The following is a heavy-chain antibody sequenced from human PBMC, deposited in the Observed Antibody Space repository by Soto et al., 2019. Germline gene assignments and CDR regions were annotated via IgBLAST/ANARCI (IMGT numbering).Heavy chain of an antibody. J-gene: IGHJ4*02. CDR1: GGSISSYY. D-gene: IGHD5-12*01. CDR3: ARAPYSGYGPFDY. CDR2: IYYSGST. Sequence: SETLSLTCTVSGGSISSYYWSWIRQPPGKGLEWIGYIYYSGSTNYNPSLKSRVTISVDTSKNQFSLKLSSVTAADTAVYYCARAPYSGYGPFDYWGQGSLLTVSS. V-gene: IGHV4-59*08.